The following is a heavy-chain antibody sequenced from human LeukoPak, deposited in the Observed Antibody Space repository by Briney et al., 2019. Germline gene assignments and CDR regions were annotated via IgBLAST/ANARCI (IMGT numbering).Heavy chain of an antibody. J-gene: IGHJ2*01. CDR2: IYHSGST. CDR1: GGSISSGGYS. Sequence: SQTLSLTCAVSGGSISSGGYSWSWIRQPPGEGLEWIGYIYHSGSTYYNPSLKSRVTISVDRSKNQFSLKLSSVTAADTAVYYCARGSGSVYYDSRGHWYFDLWGRGTLVTVSS. V-gene: IGHV4-30-2*01. CDR3: ARGSGSVYYDSRGHWYFDL. D-gene: IGHD3-22*01.